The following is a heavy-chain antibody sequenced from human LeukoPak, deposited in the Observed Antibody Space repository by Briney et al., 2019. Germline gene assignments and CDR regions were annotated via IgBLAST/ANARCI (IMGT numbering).Heavy chain of an antibody. D-gene: IGHD3-10*01. CDR1: GFTFTTYW. V-gene: IGHV3-7*01. CDR2: INQDGTEK. CDR3: VKVAKYYYGSETYYFFEH. J-gene: IGHJ4*02. Sequence: PGESLRLSCAASGFTFTTYWMSWVRQFPGEGLEWVANINQDGTEKYYVNSVKGRFTISRDNAKNSLYLQMNSLRVEDTAIYYCVKVAKYYYGSETYYFFEHWGQGTPVTASS.